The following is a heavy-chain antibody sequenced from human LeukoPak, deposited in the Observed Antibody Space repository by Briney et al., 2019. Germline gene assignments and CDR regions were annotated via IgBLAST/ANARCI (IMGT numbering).Heavy chain of an antibody. V-gene: IGHV3-74*01. CDR2: INSDGSST. D-gene: IGHD3-3*01. Sequence: PGGSLRLSCAASGFTFSTYSMSWVRQAPGKGLVWVSRINSDGSSTSYADSVKGRFTISRDNAKNTLYLQMNSLRAEDTAVYYCATMHTYDFWSGYSNFDYWGQGTLVTVSS. CDR1: GFTFSTYS. CDR3: ATMHTYDFWSGYSNFDY. J-gene: IGHJ4*02.